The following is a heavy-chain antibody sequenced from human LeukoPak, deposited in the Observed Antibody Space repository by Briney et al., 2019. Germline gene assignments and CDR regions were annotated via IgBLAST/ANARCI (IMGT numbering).Heavy chain of an antibody. CDR2: ISGSGGST. D-gene: IGHD6-19*01. V-gene: IGHV3-23*01. CDR1: GFTFSSYA. J-gene: IGHJ5*02. Sequence: GGSLRLSCAASGFTFSSYAMSWVRQAPGKGLEWVSAISGSGGSTYYADCVKGRFTISRDNSKNTMYLQMNSLRAEDTAVYYCAKDQGSGWAYNWFDPWGQGTLVTVSS. CDR3: AKDQGSGWAYNWFDP.